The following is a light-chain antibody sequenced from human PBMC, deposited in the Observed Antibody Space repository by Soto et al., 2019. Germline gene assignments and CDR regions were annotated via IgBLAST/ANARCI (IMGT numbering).Light chain of an antibody. CDR1: QSVSSSY. J-gene: IGKJ5*01. V-gene: IGKV3D-20*02. CDR3: QQRSDWPPIT. Sequence: EIVLTQSPGTLSLSPGETATLSCRASQSVSSSYLAWYQQKPGQAPRLLIYRASNRATGIPDRFSGSGSGTEFTLTISSLQSEDFAVYYCQQRSDWPPITFGQGTRLEIK. CDR2: RAS.